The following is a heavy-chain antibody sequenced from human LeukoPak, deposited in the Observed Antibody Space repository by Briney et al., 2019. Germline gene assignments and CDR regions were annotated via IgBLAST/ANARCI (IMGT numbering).Heavy chain of an antibody. CDR2: ISDIGSI. V-gene: IGHV4-59*08. CDR3: AGHHPRNTVDF. D-gene: IGHD2/OR15-2a*01. CDR1: GGSISSYY. Sequence: SETLSLTCAVSGGSISSYYWSWIRQPPGKGLEWIAYISDIGSINYNPSLKSRVTISLETSKNQFSLKLSSVTAADTAVYYCAGHHPRNTVDFWGQGTLVTVSS. J-gene: IGHJ4*02.